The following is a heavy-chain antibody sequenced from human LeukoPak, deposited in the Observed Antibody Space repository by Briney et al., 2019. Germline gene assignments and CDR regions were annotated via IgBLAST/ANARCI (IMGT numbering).Heavy chain of an antibody. CDR2: IRQDGSKI. D-gene: IGHD5-18*01. CDR3: AKDISQMADTAMAIDY. Sequence: GGSLRLSCSASGFTFSTYGMHWVRQAPGKGLEWVANIRQDGSKIYYVDSVKGRFTISRDNAKNSLYLQMNSLGAEDTALYYCAKDISQMADTAMAIDYWGQGTLLTVSS. J-gene: IGHJ4*02. CDR1: GFTFSTYG. V-gene: IGHV3-7*03.